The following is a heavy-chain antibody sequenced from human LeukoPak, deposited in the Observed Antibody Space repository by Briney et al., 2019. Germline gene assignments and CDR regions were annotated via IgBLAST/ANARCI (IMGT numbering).Heavy chain of an antibody. Sequence: PSETLSLTCTVSGYSISSGYYWGWIRQPPGKGLEWIGSIYHSGSTYYNPSLKSRVTISVDTSKNQFSLKLSSVTAADTAVYYCARGGYYYGSGSLNWFDPWGQGTLVTVSS. D-gene: IGHD3-10*01. CDR2: IYHSGST. CDR1: GYSISSGYY. CDR3: ARGGYYYGSGSLNWFDP. J-gene: IGHJ5*02. V-gene: IGHV4-38-2*02.